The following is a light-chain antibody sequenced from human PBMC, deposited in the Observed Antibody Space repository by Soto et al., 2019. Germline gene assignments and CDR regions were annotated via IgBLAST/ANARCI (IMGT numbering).Light chain of an antibody. V-gene: IGKV1-5*01. J-gene: IGKJ4*01. CDR2: DAS. CDR3: QQHKRYPVT. CDR1: QNIDIW. Sequence: DIQMTQSPSTLSASVGDRVTITCRASQNIDIWLSWYQQKPGKAPKLLIYDASNLKSGVPSRFSGSGSGTELTLTISSLQPDDFGTYSCQQHKRYPVTFGGDTKVEVK.